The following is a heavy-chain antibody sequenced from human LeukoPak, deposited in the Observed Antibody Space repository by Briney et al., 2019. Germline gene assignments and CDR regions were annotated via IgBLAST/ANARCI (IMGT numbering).Heavy chain of an antibody. CDR3: ARQNGYRGPFDI. CDR2: IYYSGST. J-gene: IGHJ3*02. V-gene: IGHV4-59*08. Sequence: PSETLSLTCTVSGGSISSYYWSWIRQPPGKGLEWIGYIYYSGSTNYNPSLKSRVTISVDTSKNQFSLKLSSVTAADTAVYYCARQNGYRGPFDIWGQGTMVTVSS. CDR1: GGSISSYY. D-gene: IGHD6-13*01.